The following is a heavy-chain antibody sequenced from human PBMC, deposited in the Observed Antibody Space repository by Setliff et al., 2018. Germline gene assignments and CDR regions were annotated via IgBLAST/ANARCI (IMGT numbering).Heavy chain of an antibody. CDR2: INHSGST. Sequence: PSETLSLTCAVYGGSFSGYYWSWIRQPPGKGLEWIGEINHSGSTNYNPSLKSRVTISVDTSKNQFSLKLSSVTAAGTAVYYCVMGSGALGPNWGQGTLVTVSS. CDR1: GGSFSGYY. CDR3: VMGSGALGPN. J-gene: IGHJ4*02. V-gene: IGHV4-34*01. D-gene: IGHD3-10*01.